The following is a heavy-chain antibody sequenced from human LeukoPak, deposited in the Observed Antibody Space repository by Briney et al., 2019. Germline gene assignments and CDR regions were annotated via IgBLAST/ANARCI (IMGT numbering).Heavy chain of an antibody. V-gene: IGHV4-39*07. CDR1: GASMTFTHYY. J-gene: IGHJ6*03. D-gene: IGHD3-10*01. CDR3: ARERLLWFGELSLLTRYYYYYMDV. Sequence: PSETLSLTCTVSGASMTFTHYYWVWVRQPPGKGLEWIGTINYYGSTYYNPSLKSRVSISVDTSKNQFSLKLSSVTAADTAVYYCARERLLWFGELSLLTRYYYYYMDVWGKGTTVTISS. CDR2: INYYGST.